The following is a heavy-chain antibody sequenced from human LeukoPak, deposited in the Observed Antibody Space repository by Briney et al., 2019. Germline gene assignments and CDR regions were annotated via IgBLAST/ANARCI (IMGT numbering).Heavy chain of an antibody. J-gene: IGHJ4*02. CDR2: IYYSGST. D-gene: IGHD6-13*01. CDR3: ARVHSSSWYAFWDY. V-gene: IGHV4-39*01. Sequence: PSETLSLTCTVSGGSISSSSYYRGWIRQPPGKGLEWIGSIYYSGSTYYNPSLKSRVTISVDTSKNQFSLRLSSVTAADTAVYYCARVHSSSWYAFWDYWGQGTLVTVSS. CDR1: GGSISSSSYY.